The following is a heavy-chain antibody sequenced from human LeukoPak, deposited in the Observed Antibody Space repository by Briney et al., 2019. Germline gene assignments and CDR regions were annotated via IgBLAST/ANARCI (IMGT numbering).Heavy chain of an antibody. V-gene: IGHV3-30*18. D-gene: IGHD3-22*01. Sequence: GRSLRLSCAASGFTFSSYGMHWVRQAPGKGLGWVAVISYDGSNKYYVDSVKGRFTISRDNSKNTLYLQMNSLRAEDTAVYYCAKDRRYYDSSGTTPDYWGQGTLVTVSS. CDR1: GFTFSSYG. CDR2: ISYDGSNK. J-gene: IGHJ4*02. CDR3: AKDRRYYDSSGTTPDY.